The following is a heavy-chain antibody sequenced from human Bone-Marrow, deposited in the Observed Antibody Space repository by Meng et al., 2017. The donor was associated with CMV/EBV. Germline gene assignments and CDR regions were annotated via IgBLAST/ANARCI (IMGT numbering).Heavy chain of an antibody. CDR2: INHSGST. D-gene: IGHD6-25*01. V-gene: IGHV4-34*01. J-gene: IGHJ4*02. Sequence: SETLSLTCAVYGGSFSGYYWGWIRQPPGKGREWIGEINHSGSTNDNPSLKSRVTISVDTSKNQFSLKLSSVTTADTAVYYCARGRGYANNFDYWGQGTLVTVSS. CDR3: ARGRGYANNFDY. CDR1: GGSFSGYY.